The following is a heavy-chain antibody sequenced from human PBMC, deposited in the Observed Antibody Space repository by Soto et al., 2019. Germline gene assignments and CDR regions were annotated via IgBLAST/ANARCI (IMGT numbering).Heavy chain of an antibody. CDR3: ARVHLDYGMDV. J-gene: IGHJ6*02. CDR2: IYYSGST. CDR1: GGSVSSGSYY. D-gene: IGHD2-8*01. V-gene: IGHV4-61*01. Sequence: SETLSLTCTVSGGSVSSGSYYWSWIRQPPGKGLEWIGYIYYSGSTNYNPSLKSRVTISVDTSKNQFSLKLSSVTAADTAVYYCARVHLDYGMDVWGQGTTVT.